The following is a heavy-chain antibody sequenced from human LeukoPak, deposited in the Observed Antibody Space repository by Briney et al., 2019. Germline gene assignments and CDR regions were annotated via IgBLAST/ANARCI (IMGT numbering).Heavy chain of an antibody. Sequence: GGSLRLSCAASGFTFSSYSMNWVRQAPGKGLEWVSSISSSSYIYYADSVKGRFTISRDNAKNSLYLQMNSLGAEDTAVYYCARGYYDFWSGQGAAFDIWGQGTMVTVSS. CDR2: ISSSSYI. D-gene: IGHD3-3*01. J-gene: IGHJ3*02. CDR1: GFTFSSYS. V-gene: IGHV3-21*01. CDR3: ARGYYDFWSGQGAAFDI.